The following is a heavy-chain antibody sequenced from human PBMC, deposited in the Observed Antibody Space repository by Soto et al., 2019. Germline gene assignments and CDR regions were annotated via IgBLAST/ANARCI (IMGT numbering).Heavy chain of an antibody. CDR1: GFTFSNYW. CDR3: ARGFGDGWYGGPDY. V-gene: IGHV3-7*01. J-gene: IGHJ4*01. CDR2: ISRDGSEK. Sequence: EVQLVESGGGLVQAGGSLRLSCAASGFTFSNYWMNWVRQAPGKGLEWVAYISRDGSEKSYVDSVKGRFTISRDNAKKSLFLQMNSLRVEDTAVYYCARGFGDGWYGGPDYWGHGTLVTVSS. D-gene: IGHD6-19*01.